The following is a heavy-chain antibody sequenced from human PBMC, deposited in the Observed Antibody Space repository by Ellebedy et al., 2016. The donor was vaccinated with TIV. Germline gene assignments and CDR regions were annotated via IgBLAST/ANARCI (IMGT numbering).Heavy chain of an antibody. D-gene: IGHD4-11*01. V-gene: IGHV1-18*01. CDR2: ISAYNGNT. CDR1: GYSLNSYG. J-gene: IGHJ3*01. CDR3: ARDLGNYHAFDV. Sequence: ASVKVSCKASGYSLNSYGFSWVRQAPGQGLEWMGRISAYNGNTEYAEMLQGRVTMATDTSTGTAYMELSSLSSEDTAMYYCARDLGNYHAFDVWGQGTMVTVSS.